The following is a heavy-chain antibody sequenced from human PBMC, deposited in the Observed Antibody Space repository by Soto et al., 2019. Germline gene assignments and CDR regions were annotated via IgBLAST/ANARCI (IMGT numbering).Heavy chain of an antibody. CDR3: AKEQLERHFGFDC. V-gene: IGHV3-53*01. D-gene: IGHD1-1*01. CDR2: ISGDGGGT. CDR1: GFSVSSSY. J-gene: IGHJ4*02. Sequence: PGGSLRLSCGASGFSVSSSYMSWVRQVPGKGLEWVSGISGDGGGTYYADSVEGRFTISRDNSENALYLQMDSLRVEDTAVYYCAKEQLERHFGFDCWGQGTVVTVSS.